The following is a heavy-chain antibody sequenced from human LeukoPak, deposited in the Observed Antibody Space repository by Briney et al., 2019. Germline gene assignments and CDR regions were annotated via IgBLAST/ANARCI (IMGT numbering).Heavy chain of an antibody. V-gene: IGHV3-23*01. J-gene: IGHJ4*02. CDR2: ISGVGYST. CDR3: AKGEGFDY. CDR1: GFTFSSYA. Sequence: PGGSLRLSCAASGFTFSSYAMSWVRQAPGKGLEWVSGISGVGYSTYYADSVKGRFTISRDNSKNTLYLQMNSLRAGDTAVYYCAKGEGFDYWGQGTLVTVSS.